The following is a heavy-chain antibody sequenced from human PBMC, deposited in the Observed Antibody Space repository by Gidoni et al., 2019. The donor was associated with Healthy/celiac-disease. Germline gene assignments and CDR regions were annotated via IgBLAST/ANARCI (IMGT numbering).Heavy chain of an antibody. V-gene: IGHV1-46*01. D-gene: IGHD5-12*01. CDR3: ARVLYRNSGYERIDY. Sequence: QVQLVQSGAEVKKPGASVKVSCKASGYTFTSYYMHWVRQAPGQGLEWMGIINPRGGSTSYAQKFKGRVTMTRDTSTSKVYMELSSLRSEDTAVYYCARVLYRNSGYERIDYWGQGTLVTVSS. CDR1: GYTFTSYY. J-gene: IGHJ4*02. CDR2: INPRGGST.